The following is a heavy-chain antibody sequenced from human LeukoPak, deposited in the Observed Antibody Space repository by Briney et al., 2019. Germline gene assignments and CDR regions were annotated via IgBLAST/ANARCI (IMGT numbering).Heavy chain of an antibody. CDR1: GFTFSSYE. CDR3: ARDYQYGYSTDWYHLAQIDY. CDR2: ISSSRSYI. V-gene: IGHV3-21*01. J-gene: IGHJ4*02. Sequence: KPGGSLRLSCAASGFTFSSYEMNWVRQAPGKGLEWGSSISSSRSYIFYADSVKGRFTVSRDNAKNSLYLQMNSLSAEDTAIYYCARDYQYGYSTDWYHLAQIDYWGQGTLVTVSS. D-gene: IGHD6-19*01.